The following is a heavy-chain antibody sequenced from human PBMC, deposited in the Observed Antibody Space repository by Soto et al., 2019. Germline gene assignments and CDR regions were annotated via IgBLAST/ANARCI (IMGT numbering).Heavy chain of an antibody. J-gene: IGHJ4*02. CDR2: VYYTGST. CDR3: ARSVAVPGAHIDY. D-gene: IGHD6-19*01. Sequence: PSETLSLTCSVSGGSISGSYWSWIRQSPGKGLEWLGYVYYTGSTNYSPSLRSRVSISVDTSKNEFSLRLSSVTAADTAVYFCARSVAVPGAHIDYWGQGTQVTVSP. V-gene: IGHV4-59*01. CDR1: GGSISGSY.